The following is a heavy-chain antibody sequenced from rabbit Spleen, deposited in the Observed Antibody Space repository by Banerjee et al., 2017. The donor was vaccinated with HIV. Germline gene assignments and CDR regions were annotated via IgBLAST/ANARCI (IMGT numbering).Heavy chain of an antibody. Sequence: QSVEESGGDLVKPGGTLTLTCIASGVSFSGDSYICWVRQAPGKGLEWIVCIDIGSSGFTYYANWAKGRFTISKTSSTTVTLQMTSLTVADTATYFCARDTSSSFSSYGMDLWGPGTLVTVS. J-gene: IGHJ6*01. CDR2: IDIGSSGFT. D-gene: IGHD1-1*01. CDR1: GVSFSGDSY. V-gene: IGHV1S40*01. CDR3: ARDTSSSFSSYGMDL.